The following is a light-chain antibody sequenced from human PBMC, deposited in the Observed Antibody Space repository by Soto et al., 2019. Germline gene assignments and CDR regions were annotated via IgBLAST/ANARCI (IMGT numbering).Light chain of an antibody. CDR3: QHSTTWT. CDR2: AAS. V-gene: IGKV1-39*01. CDR1: QGISTY. J-gene: IGKJ1*01. Sequence: DIQMTQSPSTLSASVGDRVTITCRASQGISTYLNCYQQKPGKAPKLLIYAASSLQSGVPSRFSGSGSETDFTLTISSLQPEDFATYSCQHSTTWTFGQGTKVDIK.